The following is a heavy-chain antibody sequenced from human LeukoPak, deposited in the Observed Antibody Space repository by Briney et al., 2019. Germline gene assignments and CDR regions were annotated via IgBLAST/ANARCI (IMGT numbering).Heavy chain of an antibody. CDR3: TTLWLGPEF. V-gene: IGHV3-15*01. J-gene: IGHJ4*02. D-gene: IGHD3-10*01. CDR1: GFSFSNAW. CDR2: IKSVSDGETT. Sequence: GGSLRLSCTVSGFSFSNAWMNWVRQAPGKGLECVGRIKSVSDGETTEYATPVKGRFIIYRDESRSSLYLQMHSLRTEDAAVYYCTTLWLGPEFWGQGTLVTVSS.